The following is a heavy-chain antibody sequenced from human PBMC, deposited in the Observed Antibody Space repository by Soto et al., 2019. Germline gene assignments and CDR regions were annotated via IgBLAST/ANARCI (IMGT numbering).Heavy chain of an antibody. J-gene: IGHJ6*02. CDR1: GFTFTSNP. D-gene: IGHD6-13*01. CDR2: LSYDGSNK. Sequence: QVQLVESGGGVVQPGRSLRLSCAASGFTFTSNPMHWVRQAPGKGLEWVAVLSYDGSNKYYADSVKGRFTISRDNSKNTLSLQMNSLRAEDTAVYYCARDPNPAAAAYYYHYGMDVWGQGTTVTVSS. V-gene: IGHV3-30-3*01. CDR3: ARDPNPAAAAYYYHYGMDV.